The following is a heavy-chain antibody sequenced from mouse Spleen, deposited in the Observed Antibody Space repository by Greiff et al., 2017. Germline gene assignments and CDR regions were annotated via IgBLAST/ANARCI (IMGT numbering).Heavy chain of an antibody. D-gene: IGHD1-1*01. V-gene: IGHV1-69*01. CDR2: IDPSDSYT. J-gene: IGHJ4*01. CDR3: ARLLPPRDY. Sequence: QVQLQQPGAELVMPGASVKLSCKASGYTFTSYWMHWVKQRPGQGLEWIGEIDPSDSYTNYNQKFKGKATLTVDKSSSTAYMQLSSLTSEDSAVYYCARLLPPRDYWGQGTSVTVSS. CDR1: GYTFTSYW.